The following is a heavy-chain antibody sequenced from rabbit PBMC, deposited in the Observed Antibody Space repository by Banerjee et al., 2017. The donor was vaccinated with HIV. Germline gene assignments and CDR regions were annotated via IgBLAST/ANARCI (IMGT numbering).Heavy chain of an antibody. CDR3: ARSYSGGNDYTNF. J-gene: IGHJ3*01. V-gene: IGHV1S45*01. CDR2: IYTSSGAT. D-gene: IGHD6-1*01. Sequence: QEQLEESGGDLVKPEGFLTLTCTASGFSFSSNAMCWVRQAPGKGPEWIGCIYTSSGATYYASWAKGRFTISRTSSTTVTLQMTSLTAADTATYFCARSYSGGNDYTNFWGQGTLVTVS. CDR1: GFSFSSNA.